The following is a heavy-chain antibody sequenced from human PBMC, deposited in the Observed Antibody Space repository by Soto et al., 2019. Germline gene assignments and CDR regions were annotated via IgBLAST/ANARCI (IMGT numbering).Heavy chain of an antibody. CDR2: FDPEDGET. V-gene: IGHV1-24*01. D-gene: IGHD3-3*01. CDR3: ATALFLDWLLGFDY. CDR1: GYTLTELS. J-gene: IGHJ4*02. Sequence: QVQLVQSGAEVKKPGASVKVSCKVSGYTLTELSMHWVRQAPGKGLEWMGGFDPEDGETIYAQKFQGRVNMTEDTSTDTAYMELSSLRSADTAVYYCATALFLDWLLGFDYWGQGTLVTVSS.